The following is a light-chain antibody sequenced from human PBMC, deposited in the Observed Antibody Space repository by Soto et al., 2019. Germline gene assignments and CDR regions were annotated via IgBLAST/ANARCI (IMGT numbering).Light chain of an antibody. CDR1: QDISNL. Sequence: DIQMTQAPSSLSASVGDRVTITCQASQDISNLLNWYQQKPGKAPKLPIYDASNLETGVPSRFSGTGSGTDFTFTISSLQPEDIATYYCQQYDDLPITFGRGTRLEN. V-gene: IGKV1-33*01. CDR2: DAS. J-gene: IGKJ5*01. CDR3: QQYDDLPIT.